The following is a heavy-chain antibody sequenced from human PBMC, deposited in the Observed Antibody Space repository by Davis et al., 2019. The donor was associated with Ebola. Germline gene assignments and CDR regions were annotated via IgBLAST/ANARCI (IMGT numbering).Heavy chain of an antibody. CDR2: IYYSGRT. CDR3: ARVPRSYDFWSGRYSYHGVDV. V-gene: IGHV4-59*01. CDR1: GGSISTYY. J-gene: IGHJ6*02. Sequence: MPSETLSLTCTVSGGSISTYYWSWIRQPPGKGLEWIGHIYYSGRTNYKSSLKSRVTISVDTSKNQFSLKLSSVTAADTAVYYCARVPRSYDFWSGRYSYHGVDVWGQGTTVTVS. D-gene: IGHD3-3*01.